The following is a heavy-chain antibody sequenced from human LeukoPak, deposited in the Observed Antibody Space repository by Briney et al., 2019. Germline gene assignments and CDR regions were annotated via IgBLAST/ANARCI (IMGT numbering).Heavy chain of an antibody. D-gene: IGHD2-21*01. J-gene: IGHJ4*02. CDR1: GGSISSSY. CDR3: ARDPNSAL. V-gene: IGHV4-4*07. Sequence: SETLSLTCTVSGGSISSSYWSWIRQPAGKGPEWIGRFYTSGSTNYNFNPSLKSRVTMSVDTSKNQFFLKLTSVTAADTAVYYCARDPNSALWGQGTLVTVSS. CDR2: FYTSGST.